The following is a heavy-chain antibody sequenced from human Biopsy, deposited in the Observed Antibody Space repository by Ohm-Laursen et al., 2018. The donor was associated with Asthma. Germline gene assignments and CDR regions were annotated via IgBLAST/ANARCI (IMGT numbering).Heavy chain of an antibody. J-gene: IGHJ6*02. D-gene: IGHD2-2*01. CDR2: IWYDGSNK. Sequence: SLRLSCATSGFTFSSYGMHWVRQAPGKGLEWVAVIWYDGSNKYYADSVKGRFTISRDNSKNTLYLQMNSLRAEDTAVYYCARGGLGYCSSTSCYQNYYYGMDVWGQGTTVTVSS. CDR1: GFTFSSYG. CDR3: ARGGLGYCSSTSCYQNYYYGMDV. V-gene: IGHV3-33*01.